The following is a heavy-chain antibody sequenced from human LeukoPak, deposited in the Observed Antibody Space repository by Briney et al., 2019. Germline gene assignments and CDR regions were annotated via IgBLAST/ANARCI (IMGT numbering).Heavy chain of an antibody. CDR2: ISGSGGST. D-gene: IGHD3-22*01. Sequence: GGSLRLSCAASGFTFSSYAMSWVRQAPGKGLEWVSAISGSGGSTYYADSVEGRFTISRDNSKNTLYLQMNSLRAEDTAVYYCAKDYYDSSGYWDYWGQGTLVTVSS. V-gene: IGHV3-23*01. CDR3: AKDYYDSSGYWDY. J-gene: IGHJ4*02. CDR1: GFTFSSYA.